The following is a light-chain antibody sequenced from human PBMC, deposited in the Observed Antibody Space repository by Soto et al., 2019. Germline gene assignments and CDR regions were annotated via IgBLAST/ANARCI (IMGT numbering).Light chain of an antibody. V-gene: IGKV3D-20*02. CDR3: QQRSNWPPFT. CDR1: QSVSTSY. Sequence: IMLSQSPGTLSLSPGERATLSCRAIQSVSTSYLVWYQHKPGQAPRLLIYGTSTRATGIPARFSGSGSGTDFTLTISSLEPEDFAVYYCQQRSNWPPFTFGQGTRLEI. J-gene: IGKJ5*01. CDR2: GTS.